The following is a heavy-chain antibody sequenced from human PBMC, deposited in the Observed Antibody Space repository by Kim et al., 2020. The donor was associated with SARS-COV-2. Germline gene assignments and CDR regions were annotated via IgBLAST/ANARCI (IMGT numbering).Heavy chain of an antibody. D-gene: IGHD4-17*01. CDR3: ARDFSGATVTTFDY. J-gene: IGHJ4*02. CDR2: IYYSGST. V-gene: IGHV4-39*07. CDR1: GGSISSSSYY. Sequence: SETLSLTCTVSGGSISSSSYYWGWIRQPPGKGLEWIGSIYYSGSTYYNPSLKSLVTISVDTSKNQFSLKLSSVTAADTAVYYCARDFSGATVTTFDYWGQGTLVTVSS.